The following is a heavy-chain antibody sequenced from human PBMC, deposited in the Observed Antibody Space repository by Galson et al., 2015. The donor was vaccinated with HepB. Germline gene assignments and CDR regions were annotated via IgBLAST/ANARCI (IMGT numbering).Heavy chain of an antibody. CDR2: IYPGDSDT. CDR3: GSSTSRKYYYYYGMDV. Sequence: QSGAEVKKPGESLKISCKGSGYSFTSYWIGWVRQMPGKGLEWMGIIYPGDSDTRYSPSFQGQVTISADKSISTAYLQWSSLKASDTAIYYCGSSTSRKYYYYYGMDVWGQGTTVTVSS. V-gene: IGHV5-51*01. J-gene: IGHJ6*02. D-gene: IGHD2-2*01. CDR1: GYSFTSYW.